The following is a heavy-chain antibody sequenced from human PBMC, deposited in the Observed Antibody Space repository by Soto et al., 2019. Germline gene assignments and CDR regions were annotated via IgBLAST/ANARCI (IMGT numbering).Heavy chain of an antibody. Sequence: APVKVSCKASGYTLTAYPMHWVRQAPGQRLEWMGWINAGNGNTMYSQQFQARVTITRDTSASTAYMELSSLRSEDTAVYYCARGYSGYLFDYWGQGTLVTVSS. CDR2: INAGNGNT. D-gene: IGHD5-12*01. J-gene: IGHJ4*02. CDR3: ARGYSGYLFDY. V-gene: IGHV1-3*01. CDR1: GYTLTAYP.